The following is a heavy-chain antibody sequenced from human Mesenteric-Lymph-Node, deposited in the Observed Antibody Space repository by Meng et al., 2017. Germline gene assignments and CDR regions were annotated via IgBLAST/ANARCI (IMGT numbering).Heavy chain of an antibody. CDR3: ARTNSGSYGSIDY. J-gene: IGHJ4*02. Sequence: GGSLRLSCAAFSNYWMSWVRQAPGKGLEWVANIDYGGTEKSYVDSVKGRFTISRDNSKNTLYLQMNSLRAEDTAVYYCARTNSGSYGSIDYWGQGTLVTVSS. V-gene: IGHV3-7*03. CDR2: IDYGGTEK. CDR1: SNYW. D-gene: IGHD1-26*01.